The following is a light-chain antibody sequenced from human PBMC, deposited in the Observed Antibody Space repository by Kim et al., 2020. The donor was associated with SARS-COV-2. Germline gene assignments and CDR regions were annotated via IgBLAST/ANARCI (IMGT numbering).Light chain of an antibody. J-gene: IGLJ3*02. CDR2: DKT. Sequence: LGQTIRITCHGDTLRIYPATWYQQKPAQAPSLLIYDKTHRPSGIPDRFSGSSSGNTASLTITEAQAEDEADYYCGSRASNAEHQWVFGGGTQLTVL. CDR3: GSRASNAEHQWV. V-gene: IGLV3-19*01. CDR1: TLRIYP.